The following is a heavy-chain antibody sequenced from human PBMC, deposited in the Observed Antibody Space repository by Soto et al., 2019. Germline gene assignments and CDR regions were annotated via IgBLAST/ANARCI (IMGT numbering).Heavy chain of an antibody. CDR1: GGSISSGDYY. Sequence: SETLSLTCTVSGGSISSGDYYWSWIRQPPGKGLEWIGYIYYSGSTYYNPSLKSRVTISVDTSKNQFSLKLSSVTAADTAVYYCAKGGGGTTAIGSTRDYYYGMDVWGHGTTVTVSS. D-gene: IGHD1-7*01. J-gene: IGHJ6*02. CDR3: AKGGGGTTAIGSTRDYYYGMDV. CDR2: IYYSGST. V-gene: IGHV4-30-4*01.